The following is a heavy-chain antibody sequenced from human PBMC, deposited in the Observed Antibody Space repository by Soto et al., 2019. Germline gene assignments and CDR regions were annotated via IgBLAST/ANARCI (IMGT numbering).Heavy chain of an antibody. J-gene: IGHJ4*02. CDR2: IYYSGST. CDR3: AREGNLGRWPQPLDF. CDR1: GGSISSYY. V-gene: IGHV4-59*01. D-gene: IGHD1-1*01. Sequence: SETLSLTCTVSGGSISSYYWSWIRQPPGKGLEWIGYIYYSGSTNYNPSLKSRVTISVDTSKNQFSLKLSSVTAADTAKYFCAREGNLGRWPQPLDFWGQGTLVTVSS.